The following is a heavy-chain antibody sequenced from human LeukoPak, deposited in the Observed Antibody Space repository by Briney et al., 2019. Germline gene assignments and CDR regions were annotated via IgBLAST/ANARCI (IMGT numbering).Heavy chain of an antibody. Sequence: ASVKVSCKASGYTFTSYGISWVRQAPGQGLEWMGWISAYNGNTNYAQKLQGRVPMTTDTSTSTAYMELRSLRSDDTAVYYCARGPHGAARPEPFDYWGQGTLVTVSS. CDR1: GYTFTSYG. CDR3: ARGPHGAARPEPFDY. V-gene: IGHV1-18*01. D-gene: IGHD6-6*01. CDR2: ISAYNGNT. J-gene: IGHJ4*02.